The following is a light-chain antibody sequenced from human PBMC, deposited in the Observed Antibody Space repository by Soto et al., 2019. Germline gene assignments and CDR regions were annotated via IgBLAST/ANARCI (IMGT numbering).Light chain of an antibody. Sequence: DIQMTQSPSSVSASVGDRVIITCRASQDLSRWLAWYQQKAGKAPQLLIYATSTLQSGVPSRFSGSGSGTAFTLTISSLQTEDFATYYCQQANSFPHTLGGGTRVEIK. V-gene: IGKV1-12*01. CDR1: QDLSRW. CDR3: QQANSFPHT. J-gene: IGKJ4*01. CDR2: ATS.